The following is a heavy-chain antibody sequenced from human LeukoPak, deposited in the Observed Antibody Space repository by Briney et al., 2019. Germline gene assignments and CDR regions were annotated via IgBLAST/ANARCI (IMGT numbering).Heavy chain of an antibody. CDR1: AFTFNTYW. CDR2: ISGSGGST. J-gene: IGHJ4*02. Sequence: PGGSLRLSCAASAFTFNTYWMHWVRQVPGKGLEWVSAISGSGGSTYYADSVKGRFTISRDNSKNTLYLQMNSLRAEDTAVYYCAKARVPSSGWSPGVGYFDYWGQGTLVTVSS. CDR3: AKARVPSSGWSPGVGYFDY. D-gene: IGHD6-19*01. V-gene: IGHV3-23*01.